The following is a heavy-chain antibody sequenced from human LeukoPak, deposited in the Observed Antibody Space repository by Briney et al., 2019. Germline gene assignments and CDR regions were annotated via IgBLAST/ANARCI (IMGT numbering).Heavy chain of an antibody. D-gene: IGHD3-3*01. V-gene: IGHV3-21*04. CDR3: ASEVGYRSLGY. J-gene: IGHJ4*02. Sequence: GGSLRLSCAASGFTFSSYTMNWVRQAPGKGLQWVSTVSASSDVHYSDSVKGRFTVSRDNSKDSLYLQMNSLRTEDTGLYHCASEVGYRSLGYLGQGTLVTVSS. CDR2: VSASSDV. CDR1: GFTFSSYT.